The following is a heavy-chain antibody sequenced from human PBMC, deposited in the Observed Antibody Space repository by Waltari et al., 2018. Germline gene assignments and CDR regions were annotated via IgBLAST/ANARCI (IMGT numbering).Heavy chain of an antibody. D-gene: IGHD3-10*01. V-gene: IGHV3-48*03. CDR1: GFTFTSSE. CDR2: ISSSGSTT. Sequence: VETGGGLLQPGGSLRLSCATSGFTFTSSEMNWVRQAPGKGLEWVSYISSSGSTTYYADSVKGRFTISRDNSKKSLYLQMNSLSGEDTAGYFCARVYGSGNTGGFFDYWGQGTLVTVSS. J-gene: IGHJ4*02. CDR3: ARVYGSGNTGGFFDY.